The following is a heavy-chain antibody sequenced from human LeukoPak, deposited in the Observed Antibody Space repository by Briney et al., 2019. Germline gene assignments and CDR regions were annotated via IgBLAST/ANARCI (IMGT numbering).Heavy chain of an antibody. D-gene: IGHD3-10*01. J-gene: IGHJ4*02. CDR3: ARDQAGSGHYADY. Sequence: GGSLRVSCAAPGFTFSNYAMHTVRQAPRKGLEWLAYIRYDGSSKYYADFVKGRFTISRDNSKNTLYLQMNSLRGEDTAVYYCARDQAGSGHYADYWGQGTLVTVSS. CDR2: IRYDGSSK. V-gene: IGHV3-30*02. CDR1: GFTFSNYA.